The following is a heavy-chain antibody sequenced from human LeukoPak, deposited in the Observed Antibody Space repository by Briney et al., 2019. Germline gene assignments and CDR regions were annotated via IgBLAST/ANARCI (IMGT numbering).Heavy chain of an antibody. V-gene: IGHV3-9*03. J-gene: IGHJ2*01. CDR1: GFTFDDYA. Sequence: GGSLRLSCAASGFTFDDYAMHWVRQAPGKGLEWVSGISWNGGSIGYADSVKGRFTISRDNAKNSLYLQMNSLRAEDMALYYCAKGGITMIPRFDLWGRGTLVTVSS. CDR2: ISWNGGSI. D-gene: IGHD3-22*01. CDR3: AKGGITMIPRFDL.